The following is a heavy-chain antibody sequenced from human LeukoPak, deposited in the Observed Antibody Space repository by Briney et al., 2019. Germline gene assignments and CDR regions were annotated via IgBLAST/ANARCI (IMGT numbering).Heavy chain of an antibody. V-gene: IGHV3-23*01. J-gene: IGHJ4*02. CDR2: ISGSGGST. CDR1: GSTFSSYA. CDR3: AKAYDFWSGPTYYFDY. Sequence: GGSLRLSCAASGSTFSSYAMSWVRQAPGKGLEWVSAISGSGGSTYYADSVKGRFTISRDNSKNTLYLQMNSLRAEDTAVYYCAKAYDFWSGPTYYFDYWGQGTLVTVSS. D-gene: IGHD3-3*01.